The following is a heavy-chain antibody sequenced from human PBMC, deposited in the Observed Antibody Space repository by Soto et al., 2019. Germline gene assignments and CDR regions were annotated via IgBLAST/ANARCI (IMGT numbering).Heavy chain of an antibody. Sequence: QVQLVESGGGVVQPGRSLRLSCAASGFTFSSYGMHWVRQAPGKGLEWVAVISYDGSNKYYADSVKGRFTISRDNSKXXXXXXXXXXXXXXXXXXXXXXXXXXXXXXXXXXDXGMDVWGQGTTVTVSS. J-gene: IGHJ6*02. CDR3: XXXXXXXXXXXXXXDXGMDV. CDR1: GFTFSSYG. V-gene: IGHV3-30*03. CDR2: ISYDGSNK.